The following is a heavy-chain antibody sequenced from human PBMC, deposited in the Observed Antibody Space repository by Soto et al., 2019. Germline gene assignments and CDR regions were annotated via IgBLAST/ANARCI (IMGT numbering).Heavy chain of an antibody. J-gene: IGHJ4*02. V-gene: IGHV4-34*01. Sequence: QVQLQQWGAGLLKPSETLSLTCAVYGGSFSGYYWSWIRQPPGKGLEWIGEINHSGSTNYHPSLTSRVTISVDTSKNQFSLKLSSVTAADTAVYYCASDSSGSVGYWGQGTLVTVSS. CDR1: GGSFSGYY. CDR2: INHSGST. CDR3: ASDSSGSVGY. D-gene: IGHD3-22*01.